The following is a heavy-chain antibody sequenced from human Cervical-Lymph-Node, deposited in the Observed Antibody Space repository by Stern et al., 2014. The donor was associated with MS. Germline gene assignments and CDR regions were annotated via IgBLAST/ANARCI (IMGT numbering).Heavy chain of an antibody. V-gene: IGHV3-53*01. D-gene: IGHD3-16*01. J-gene: IGHJ4*02. CDR3: ARDGDDGGIDY. CDR1: GFTVSSKY. CDR2: IYSGGNT. Sequence: EVHLVESGGGLIQPGGSLRLSCAASGFTVSSKYMSWVRQAPGKGLEWVSVIYSGGNTYYADSVKGRFTISRDNSKNTLNLQMNSLRAEDTAVYYCARDGDDGGIDYWGQGTLVTVSS.